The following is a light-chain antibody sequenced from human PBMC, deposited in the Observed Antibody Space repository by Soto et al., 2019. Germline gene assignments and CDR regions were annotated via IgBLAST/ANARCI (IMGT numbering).Light chain of an antibody. CDR1: QSASNN. Sequence: EIVMTQSPATLSVSPGERAILSCRASQSASNNLAWYQQKPGQAPSLLSYHASTRASVIPARFSGSGSGTEFTLTISSLQTEEFAVYYCQQYNEWPLTFGGGTKVEIK. J-gene: IGKJ4*01. CDR3: QQYNEWPLT. V-gene: IGKV3-15*01. CDR2: HAS.